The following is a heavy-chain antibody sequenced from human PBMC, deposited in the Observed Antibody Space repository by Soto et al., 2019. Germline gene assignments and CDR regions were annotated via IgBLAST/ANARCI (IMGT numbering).Heavy chain of an antibody. Sequence: VESLKISCEVSGYSFTSSWLVWVLQMPGKGLEWMGIIFPGDSDTRYSPSFQGQVTISADKSISTAYLQWSSLKASDTAMYYCARHGYSGYDWPFDYWGQGTLVTVSS. V-gene: IGHV5-51*01. J-gene: IGHJ4*02. CDR3: ARHGYSGYDWPFDY. D-gene: IGHD5-12*01. CDR2: IFPGDSDT. CDR1: GYSFTSSW.